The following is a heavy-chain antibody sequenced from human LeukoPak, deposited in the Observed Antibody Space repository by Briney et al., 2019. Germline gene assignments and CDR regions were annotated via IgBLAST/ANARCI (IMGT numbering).Heavy chain of an antibody. CDR1: GGSISSGGYY. D-gene: IGHD1-14*01. CDR3: ARSKYCQDGIDY. CDR2: IYYSGST. J-gene: IGHJ4*02. Sequence: SETLSLTCTVSGGSISSGGYYWSWIRQHPGKGLEWIGYIYYSGSTYYNPSLKSRVTISVDTSKNQFSLKLSSVTAADTAVYYCARSKYCQDGIDYWGQGTLVTVSS. V-gene: IGHV4-31*03.